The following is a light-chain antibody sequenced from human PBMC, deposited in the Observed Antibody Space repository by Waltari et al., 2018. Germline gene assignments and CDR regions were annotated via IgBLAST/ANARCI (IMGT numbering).Light chain of an antibody. CDR1: QSVSSK. Sequence: EIVLTQSPATLPLSPGERAPLSCRASQSVSSKLAWYQQKPGQAPRLLMYDASNRATGIPARFSGSGSGTDFTLTISSLEPEDFAVYYCHQRNNWPFTFGQGTKLEIK. V-gene: IGKV3-11*01. CDR3: HQRNNWPFT. CDR2: DAS. J-gene: IGKJ2*01.